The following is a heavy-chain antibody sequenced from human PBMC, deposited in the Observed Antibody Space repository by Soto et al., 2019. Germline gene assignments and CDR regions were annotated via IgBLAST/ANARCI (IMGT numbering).Heavy chain of an antibody. Sequence: EVQLVESGGGLVQPGGSLRLSCAASEFTFNNYWMHWVRQVPGKGLEWVSRINTDGSTTNYADSVMGRFTISRDNADNTVYLQMNSLRAEDTAVYYCARGIYLKYGLDVWGQGATVTFSS. CDR1: EFTFNNYW. D-gene: IGHD3-16*02. V-gene: IGHV3-74*01. CDR3: ARGIYLKYGLDV. J-gene: IGHJ6*02. CDR2: INTDGSTT.